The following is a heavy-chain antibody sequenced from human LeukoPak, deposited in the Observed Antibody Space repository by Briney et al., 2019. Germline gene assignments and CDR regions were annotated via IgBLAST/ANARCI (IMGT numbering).Heavy chain of an antibody. CDR2: MNPNSGNT. D-gene: IGHD2-2*01. V-gene: IGHV1-8*01. CDR1: GYTFTSYD. J-gene: IGHJ6*03. Sequence: GASVKVSCKASGYTFTSYDINWVRQATGQGLEWMGWMNPNSGNTGYAQKSQGRVTMTRNTSISTAYMELSSLRSEDTAVYYCARGRRYCSSTSCSRRVYYYYYMDVWGKGTTVTVSS. CDR3: ARGRRYCSSTSCSRRVYYYYYMDV.